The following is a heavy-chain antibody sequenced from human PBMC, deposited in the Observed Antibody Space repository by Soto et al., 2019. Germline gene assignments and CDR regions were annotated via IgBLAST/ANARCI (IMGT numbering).Heavy chain of an antibody. V-gene: IGHV3-21*01. J-gene: IGHJ6*02. CDR1: GFTFSSYS. D-gene: IGHD2-2*01. CDR3: GLLPAARYYYYGMDV. Sequence: EVQLVESGGGLVKPGGSLRLSCAASGFTFSSYSMNWVRQAPGMGLEWVSSISSSSSYIYYADSVKGRFTISRDNAKNSLYLQMNSLRAEDTAVYYCGLLPAARYYYYGMDVWGQGTTVTVSS. CDR2: ISSSSSYI.